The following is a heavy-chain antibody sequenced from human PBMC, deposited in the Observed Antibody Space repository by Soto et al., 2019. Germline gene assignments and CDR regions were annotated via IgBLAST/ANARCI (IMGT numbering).Heavy chain of an antibody. Sequence: PWGSLRLSCAASGFTFSSYAMSWVRQAPGKGLEWVGRIKGEADGGTTDYAAPVKGRITISRDHSKDTLYLQMNSLKTEDTAVYYCTTGLSNGYYNFDYWGQGTPVTVSS. D-gene: IGHD3-22*01. J-gene: IGHJ4*02. CDR3: TTGLSNGYYNFDY. V-gene: IGHV3-15*01. CDR2: IKGEADGGTT. CDR1: GFTFSSYA.